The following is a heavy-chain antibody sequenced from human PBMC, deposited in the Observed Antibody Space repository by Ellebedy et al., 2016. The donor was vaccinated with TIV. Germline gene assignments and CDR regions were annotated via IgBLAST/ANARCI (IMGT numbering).Heavy chain of an antibody. V-gene: IGHV4-34*01. J-gene: IGHJ4*02. Sequence: SETLSLXXAVYGGSFSGYYWSWIRQPPGKGLEWIGEINQSGSTNHNPSLKSRVTISADTSKNQFSLKLSSLTAADTAVYYCARGRQYSQSSGYYLDYWGQGPLVTVSS. CDR1: GGSFSGYY. D-gene: IGHD3-22*01. CDR3: ARGRQYSQSSGYYLDY. CDR2: INQSGST.